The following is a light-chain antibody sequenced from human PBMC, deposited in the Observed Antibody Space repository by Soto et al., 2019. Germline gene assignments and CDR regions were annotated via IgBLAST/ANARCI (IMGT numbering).Light chain of an antibody. CDR3: AAWDDSLNGRV. Sequence: QAVVTQPPSVSGAPGQRVTISCTGSSSNIGAGYDVHWYQQLPGKAPKLLIHGNSNRPSGVPDRFSGSKSGTSASLAITGLQAEDETDYYCAAWDDSLNGRVFGGGTKLTVL. J-gene: IGLJ3*02. V-gene: IGLV1-40*01. CDR2: GNS. CDR1: SSNIGAGYD.